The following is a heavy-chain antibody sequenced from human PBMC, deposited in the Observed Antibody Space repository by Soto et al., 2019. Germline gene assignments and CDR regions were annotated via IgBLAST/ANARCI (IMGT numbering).Heavy chain of an antibody. Sequence: EVQLLESGGGVGQPGGSLRLSCAATGFSFSGYAMSWVRQAAGKGLEWVSTISGSGASTFYADSVKCRFTISRDNSKNTCYLQINSLRAEDTAVYYCAKNSKGYSGSYFDYWGQGTLVTVSS. CDR3: AKNSKGYSGSYFDY. CDR1: GFSFSGYA. CDR2: ISGSGAST. V-gene: IGHV3-23*01. D-gene: IGHD1-26*01. J-gene: IGHJ4*02.